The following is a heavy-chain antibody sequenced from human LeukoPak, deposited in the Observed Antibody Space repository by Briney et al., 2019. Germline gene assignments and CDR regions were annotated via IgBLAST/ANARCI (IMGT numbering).Heavy chain of an antibody. J-gene: IGHJ6*03. Sequence: PGGSLRLSCAGSGFIFISYWMSWVRQAPGKGLEWVANIKQDGSEKYYVDSVKGRFTISRDNAKNSLYLQMNSLRAEDTAVYYCASYSSSWYYYYYYMDVWGKGTTVTISS. CDR2: IKQDGSEK. D-gene: IGHD6-13*01. V-gene: IGHV3-7*01. CDR3: ASYSSSWYYYYYYMDV. CDR1: GFIFISYW.